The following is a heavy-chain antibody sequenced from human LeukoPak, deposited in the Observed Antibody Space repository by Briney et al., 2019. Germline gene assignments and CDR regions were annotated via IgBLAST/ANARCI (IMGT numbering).Heavy chain of an antibody. CDR3: TKEPYSESFGDAFDI. D-gene: IGHD1-26*01. CDR1: GFTVSSNY. Sequence: GGSLRLSCAASGFTVSSNYMHWVRQAPGKGLEWVSGISWNSDIIDYADSVKGRFTISRDNAKNSLFLQMNSLRPEDTALYYCTKEPYSESFGDAFDIWGQGTMVTVSS. J-gene: IGHJ3*02. V-gene: IGHV3-9*01. CDR2: ISWNSDII.